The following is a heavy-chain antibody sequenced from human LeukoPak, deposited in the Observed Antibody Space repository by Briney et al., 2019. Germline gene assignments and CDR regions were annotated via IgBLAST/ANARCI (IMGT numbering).Heavy chain of an antibody. CDR3: TDLGAFNYGMDV. J-gene: IGHJ6*02. CDR1: GFTFNDAW. V-gene: IGHV3-15*05. CDR2: IRSKSDGGTI. Sequence: GGSLRLFCVASGFTFNDAWMSWVRQAPGKGLEWVGRIRSKSDGGTIEYAAPVKDRFTISRDDSKNTVYLQMNGLQIEDTAVYYCTDLGAFNYGMDVWGQGTTVTVSS.